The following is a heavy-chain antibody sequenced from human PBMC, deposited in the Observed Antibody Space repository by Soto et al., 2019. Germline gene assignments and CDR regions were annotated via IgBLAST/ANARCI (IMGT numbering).Heavy chain of an antibody. J-gene: IGHJ4*02. Sequence: SETLSLTCTVPGGSITLYYWNWIRRSPGKGLEWIGYMYSSGSTNYRSSLKSRVTISGDTSKNQFSLRLRSVTAADTAVYFCARSTGYGDSYFDYWGQGAPVTVSS. D-gene: IGHD4-17*01. CDR2: MYSSGST. CDR3: ARSTGYGDSYFDY. V-gene: IGHV4-59*01. CDR1: GGSITLYY.